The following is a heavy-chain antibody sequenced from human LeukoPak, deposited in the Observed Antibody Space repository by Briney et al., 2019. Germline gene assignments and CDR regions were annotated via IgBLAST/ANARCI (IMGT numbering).Heavy chain of an antibody. D-gene: IGHD3-22*01. CDR1: GFTFDDYA. CDR3: AKSYESSGYYYGFDY. V-gene: IGHV3-43*02. J-gene: IGHJ4*02. CDR2: ISGDGVST. Sequence: QPGGSLRLSCAASGFTFDDYAMHWVRQAPGKGVEWVSLISGDGVSTNYADSVKGRFTISRDISKNSLYLQMKSLRTEDTALYYCAKSYESSGYYYGFDYWGQGTLVTVSS.